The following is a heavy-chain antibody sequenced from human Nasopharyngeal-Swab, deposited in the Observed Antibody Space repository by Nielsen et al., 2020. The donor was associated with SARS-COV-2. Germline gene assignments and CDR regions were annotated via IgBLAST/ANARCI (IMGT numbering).Heavy chain of an antibody. CDR1: GFSFRDSA. CDR2: IWYDGSEK. J-gene: IGHJ4*02. Sequence: GESLKISCAASGFSFRDSAMHWVRQAPGKGPEWVAFIWYDGSEKYYVDSVKGRFTISRDNSKNTLYLQMNSLRAEDTAVYYCARDPPFSGWTLESWGQGTLVTVSS. CDR3: ARDPPFSGWTLES. D-gene: IGHD6-25*01. V-gene: IGHV3-33*01.